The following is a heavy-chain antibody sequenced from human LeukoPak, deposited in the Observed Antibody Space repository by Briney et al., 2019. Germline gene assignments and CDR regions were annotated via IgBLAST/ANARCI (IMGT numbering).Heavy chain of an antibody. Sequence: SETLSLTCTVSGGSISSYYWSWIRQPRGKGLEWVGYIYYSGSTNYNPSLKSRVTISVDTSKNQFSLKLSSVTAADTAVYYCARDLNGSGTYFDYWGRGTLVTVSS. V-gene: IGHV4-59*01. D-gene: IGHD3-10*01. J-gene: IGHJ4*02. CDR2: IYYSGST. CDR1: GGSISSYY. CDR3: ARDLNGSGTYFDY.